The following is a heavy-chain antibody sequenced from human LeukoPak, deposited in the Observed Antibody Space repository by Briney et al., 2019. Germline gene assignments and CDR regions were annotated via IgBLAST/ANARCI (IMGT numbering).Heavy chain of an antibody. V-gene: IGHV3-53*01. Sequence: PGGSLRLSCAASGFPVSSSYMSWVRQAPGEGLEWVSLIYSGGSTYYAASVKGRFTISRDNSKNTLYLQMNSLRPEDTAVYYCAKGYNYAYEYWGQGTLVTVSS. J-gene: IGHJ4*02. CDR1: GFPVSSSY. D-gene: IGHD5-18*01. CDR3: AKGYNYAYEY. CDR2: IYSGGST.